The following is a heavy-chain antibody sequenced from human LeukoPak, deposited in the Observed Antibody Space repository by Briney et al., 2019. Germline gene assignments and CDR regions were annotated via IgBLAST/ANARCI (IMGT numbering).Heavy chain of an antibody. Sequence: GGSLRLSCAASGLSFSNYAMYWVRQAPGKGLEWVSSISSSSSYIYYADSVKGRFTISRDNAKNSLYLQMNSLRAEDTAVYYCARELSQPDYWGQGTLVTVSS. V-gene: IGHV3-21*01. CDR3: ARELSQPDY. J-gene: IGHJ4*02. CDR1: GLSFSNYA. CDR2: ISSSSSYI.